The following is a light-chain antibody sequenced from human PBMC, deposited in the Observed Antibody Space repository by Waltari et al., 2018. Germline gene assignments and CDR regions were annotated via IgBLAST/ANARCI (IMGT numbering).Light chain of an antibody. J-gene: IGKJ3*01. Sequence: DIQMTQSPSSLSASVGDRVTITCQASQDISNYLNWYQQKPGKAPKLLIYDASNLETGVPSRFSGSGSGTDFTFTISSLQPEDIATYYCQGLFTFGPGTKVDIK. CDR1: QDISNY. V-gene: IGKV1-33*01. CDR3: QGLFT. CDR2: DAS.